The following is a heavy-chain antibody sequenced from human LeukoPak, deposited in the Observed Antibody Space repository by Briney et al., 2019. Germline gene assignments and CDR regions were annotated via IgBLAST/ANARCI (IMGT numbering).Heavy chain of an antibody. CDR1: GGSFSGYY. CDR3: ARVTSIKGDHWGYFDN. D-gene: IGHD3-16*01. CDR2: INHSGST. V-gene: IGHV4-34*01. Sequence: PSETLSLTCAVYGGSFSGYYWSWIRQPPGKGLEWIGEINHSGSTNYNPSLKSRVTISVDTSKNQFSLKLSSVTAADTAVYYCARVTSIKGDHWGYFDNWGQGTLVTVSS. J-gene: IGHJ4*02.